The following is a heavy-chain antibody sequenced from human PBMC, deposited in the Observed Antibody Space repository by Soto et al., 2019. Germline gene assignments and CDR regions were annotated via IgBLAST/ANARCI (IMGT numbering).Heavy chain of an antibody. CDR1: GDSVSSPYY. Sequence: QVQLQESGPGLVKPSGTLSLTCAVSGDSVSSPYYWCWVRQPPGKGLEGIGEVFHTGTNSYNPSLRSRVTISLDKSINQFSLDLSSVTAADTAVYYCARSAGWYAIHAWGPGTLV. V-gene: IGHV4-4*02. J-gene: IGHJ5*02. D-gene: IGHD6-19*01. CDR3: ARSAGWYAIHA. CDR2: VFHTGTN.